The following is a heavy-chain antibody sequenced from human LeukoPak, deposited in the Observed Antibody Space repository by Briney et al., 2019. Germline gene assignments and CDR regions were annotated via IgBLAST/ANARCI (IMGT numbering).Heavy chain of an antibody. D-gene: IGHD3-22*01. Sequence: PGGSLRLSCAASGFTFSDYYMSWIRQAPGKGLEWVSYISNSGSTIYYADSMKGRFTISRDNAKNSLFLQMNSLRAEDTAVYYCARLQRITMNDAFDIWGQGTMVTVSS. CDR1: GFTFSDYY. J-gene: IGHJ3*02. CDR3: ARLQRITMNDAFDI. CDR2: ISNSGSTI. V-gene: IGHV3-11*04.